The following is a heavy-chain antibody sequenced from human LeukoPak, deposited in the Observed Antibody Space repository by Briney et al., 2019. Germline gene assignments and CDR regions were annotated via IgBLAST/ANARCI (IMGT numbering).Heavy chain of an antibody. J-gene: IGHJ6*04. V-gene: IGHV1-2*02. CDR1: GYTFTGYY. D-gene: IGHD3-3*01. Sequence: GASVKVSCKASGYTFTGYYMHWVRHAPGQGLEWMGWINPNSGGTNYAQKFQGRVTMTRDTSISTAYMELSRLRSDDTAVYYCARDGQGTYYDFEMDVWGKGTTVTVSS. CDR2: INPNSGGT. CDR3: ARDGQGTYYDFEMDV.